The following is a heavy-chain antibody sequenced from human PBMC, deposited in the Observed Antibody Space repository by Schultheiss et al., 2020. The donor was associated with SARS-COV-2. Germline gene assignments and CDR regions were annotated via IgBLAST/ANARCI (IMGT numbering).Heavy chain of an antibody. V-gene: IGHV3-48*03. CDR1: GFTFSSYE. J-gene: IGHJ4*02. CDR3: ARDRRNYYDSSGYNT. D-gene: IGHD3-22*01. CDR2: ISSSGSTI. Sequence: GGSLRLSCAASGFTFSSYEMNWVRQAPGKGLEWVSYISSSGSTIYYADSVKGRFTISRDNAKNSLYLQMNSLRAEDTAVYYCARDRRNYYDSSGYNTWGQGTLVTVSS.